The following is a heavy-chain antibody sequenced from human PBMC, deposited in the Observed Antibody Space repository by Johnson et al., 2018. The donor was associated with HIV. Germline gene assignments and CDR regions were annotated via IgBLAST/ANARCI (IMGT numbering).Heavy chain of an antibody. D-gene: IGHD6-13*01. J-gene: IGHJ3*02. CDR1: GFTFSDYY. Sequence: VQLVESGGGLVKPGVSLRLSCAASGFTFSDYYMSWIRQAPGKGLEWVSRMNGDGSSTTYADSVKGRFTISRDNAKNTLYLQMNSLRVEDTAVYYCAREQELIGERAFDIWGQGTMVTVSS. CDR3: AREQELIGERAFDI. CDR2: MNGDGSST. V-gene: IGHV3-74*01.